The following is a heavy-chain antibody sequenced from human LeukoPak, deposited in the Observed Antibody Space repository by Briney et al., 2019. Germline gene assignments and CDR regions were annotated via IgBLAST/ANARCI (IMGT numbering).Heavy chain of an antibody. CDR2: ISDGGTNT. D-gene: IGHD6-19*01. CDR1: RFIFSTYS. CDR3: AKDAAAVTGRRAGFDY. J-gene: IGHJ4*02. V-gene: IGHV3-23*01. Sequence: PGGSLRLSCAASRFIFSTYSMGWVRQAPGKGPEWVSSISDGGTNTYYADSVKGRFTISRDNSKNTLSLQMNNLRDEDTAVYYCAKDAAAVTGRRAGFDYWGQGTLVTVSS.